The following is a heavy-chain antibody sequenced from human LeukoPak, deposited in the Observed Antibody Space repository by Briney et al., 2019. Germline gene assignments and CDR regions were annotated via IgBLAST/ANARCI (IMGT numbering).Heavy chain of an antibody. D-gene: IGHD3-22*01. CDR2: IKYDGSEK. CDR1: GLTLSIHW. CDR3: ARARDNSGFWDH. J-gene: IGHJ4*02. Sequence: GDSLSLSCAACGLTLSIHWMGGVRESRGRGLEGVARIKYDGSEKHFVDSVKGRFTISRDNAKNSLSLQMNSLRVEDTAFYYCARARDNSGFWDHWGQGTLVTVSS. V-gene: IGHV3-7*04.